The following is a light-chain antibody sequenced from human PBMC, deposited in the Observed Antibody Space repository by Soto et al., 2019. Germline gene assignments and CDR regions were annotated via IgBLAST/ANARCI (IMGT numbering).Light chain of an antibody. CDR3: QQYNNWPAWT. CDR1: QSVNSN. V-gene: IGKV3-15*01. Sequence: EIMMTQSPATLSVSPGGRATLSCRTSQSVNSNLAWYQQKPGQAPRLLIYGTSTRATGIPARFSGSGSGTEFTLIISSLQSEDFAVYYCQQYNNWPAWTFGQGTKVDIK. CDR2: GTS. J-gene: IGKJ1*01.